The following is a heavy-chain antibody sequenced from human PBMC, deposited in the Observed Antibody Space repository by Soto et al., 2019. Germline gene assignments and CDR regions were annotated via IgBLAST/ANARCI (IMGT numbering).Heavy chain of an antibody. CDR2: IKHDGSEK. CDR3: ARGYGSPDS. V-gene: IGHV3-7*05. CDR1: GFTFSTYG. Sequence: GGSLRLSCAASGFTFSTYGMTWVRQAPGKGLEWVATIKHDGSEKYYVDSVKGRFTISRDNGKNSLYLQMNSLRAEDRAVYYCARGYGSPDSWGQGTLVTVSS. D-gene: IGHD3-10*01. J-gene: IGHJ4*02.